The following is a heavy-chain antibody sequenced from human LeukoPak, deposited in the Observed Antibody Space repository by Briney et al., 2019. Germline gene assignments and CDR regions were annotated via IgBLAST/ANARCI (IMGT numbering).Heavy chain of an antibody. D-gene: IGHD6-19*01. CDR2: INHSGST. CDR1: GGSFSGYY. Sequence: SETLSLTCAVYGGSFSGYYWSWIRQPPGKGLEWIGEINHSGSTNYNPSLKSRVTISVDTSKNQFSLKLSSVTAADTAVYYCASISIAVAGKGPYFQHWGQGTLVTVSS. V-gene: IGHV4-34*01. J-gene: IGHJ1*01. CDR3: ASISIAVAGKGPYFQH.